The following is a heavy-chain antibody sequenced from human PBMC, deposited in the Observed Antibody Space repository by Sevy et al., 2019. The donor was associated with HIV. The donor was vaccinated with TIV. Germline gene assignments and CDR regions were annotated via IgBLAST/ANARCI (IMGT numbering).Heavy chain of an antibody. CDR2: IYYNGNT. J-gene: IGHJ4*02. CDR1: GGSITSLY. Sequence: SETLSLTCTVSGGSITSLYWGWIRQPPGKGLEWIANIYYNGNTNYNPSLKSRVTMSLDTSKNQFSLRLSSVTAADTAIHYCAGENAWGRGYSWGQGTLVTVSS. CDR3: AGENAWGRGYS. V-gene: IGHV4-59*08. D-gene: IGHD1-26*01.